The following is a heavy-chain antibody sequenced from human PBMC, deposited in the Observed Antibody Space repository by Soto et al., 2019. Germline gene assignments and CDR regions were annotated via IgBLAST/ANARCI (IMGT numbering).Heavy chain of an antibody. CDR3: TTDRDDSSGYSGY. J-gene: IGHJ4*01. V-gene: IGHV3-15*07. Sequence: EVQLVESGGGLVKPGGSLRLSCAASGFTFSNAWMNWVRQAPGKGLEWVGRIKSKTDGGTTDYAAPVKGRFTISRDDSKNTLYLQMNSLKTQDTAVYYCTTDRDDSSGYSGYWGHGTLVTVSS. CDR2: IKSKTDGGTT. CDR1: GFTFSNAW. D-gene: IGHD3-22*01.